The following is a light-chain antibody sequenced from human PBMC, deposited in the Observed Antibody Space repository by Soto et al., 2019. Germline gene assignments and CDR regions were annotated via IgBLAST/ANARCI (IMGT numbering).Light chain of an antibody. CDR3: AVWDHSLSGYV. Sequence: QSVLTQSPAASGTPGHRVIISCSGSTSNIGRNYVCWYQQSPGTAPKLLIYGNSQRPSGVPDRFSGSKSDTTASLAISGLRSEDEAEYFCAVWDHSLSGYVFGSGTKVTVL. V-gene: IGLV1-47*01. J-gene: IGLJ1*01. CDR2: GNS. CDR1: TSNIGRNY.